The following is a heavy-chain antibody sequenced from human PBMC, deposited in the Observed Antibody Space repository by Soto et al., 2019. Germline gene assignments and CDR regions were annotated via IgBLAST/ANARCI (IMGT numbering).Heavy chain of an antibody. J-gene: IGHJ6*03. CDR1: GGTFSSYP. CDR2: IIPILGIA. CDR3: ARDRATYGSGGICTSAFYYYCYMDV. Sequence: QVQLVQSGAEVKKPGSSVKVSCKASGGTFSSYPISWVRQAPGQGLDWMGRIIPILGIANYAQKFQGRVTITADKYTSTAYMELSSLRSEDTAVYYCARDRATYGSGGICTSAFYYYCYMDVWGKGTTVTVSS. D-gene: IGHD2-15*01. V-gene: IGHV1-69*04.